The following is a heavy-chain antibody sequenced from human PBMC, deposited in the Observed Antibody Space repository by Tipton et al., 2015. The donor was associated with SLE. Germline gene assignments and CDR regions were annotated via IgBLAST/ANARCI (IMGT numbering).Heavy chain of an antibody. CDR1: GGSISSTSYY. CDR3: ARSRILDY. J-gene: IGHJ4*02. Sequence: TLSLTCTVSGGSISSTSYYWAWIRQPPGKGLEWIGSMSYSGSTYYNPSLKSRVTISVDTSKNQFSLKLSSVTAADTAVYYCARSRILDYWGQGTLVTVSS. V-gene: IGHV4-39*07. CDR2: MSYSGST.